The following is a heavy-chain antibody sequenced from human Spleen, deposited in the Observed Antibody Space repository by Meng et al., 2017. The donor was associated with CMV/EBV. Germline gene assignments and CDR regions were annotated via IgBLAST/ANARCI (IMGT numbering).Heavy chain of an antibody. D-gene: IGHD1-14*01. Sequence: QGHLHEAGPGLVKPWETLSLTCSVSGGSIRSYYWSWIRQPAGKGLEWIGHIYYSGSTYYNPSLKSRVTISVDTSKNQFSLKLSSVTAADTAVYYCARAEYYNWFDPWGQGTLVTVSS. CDR2: IYYSGST. V-gene: IGHV4-59*08. CDR3: ARAEYYNWFDP. CDR1: GGSIRSYY. J-gene: IGHJ5*02.